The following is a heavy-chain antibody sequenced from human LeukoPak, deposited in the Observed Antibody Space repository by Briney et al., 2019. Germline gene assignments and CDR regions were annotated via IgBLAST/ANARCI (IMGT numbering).Heavy chain of an antibody. J-gene: IGHJ4*02. Sequence: GGSLRLSCAASGFTFSSYAMHWVRQAPGKGLEWVAVISYDGSNKYYADSVKGRFTISRDNSKNTLYLQMNSLRAEDTAVYYCAKQGFGCWGQGTLVTVSS. V-gene: IGHV3-30-3*02. CDR1: GFTFSSYA. CDR3: AKQGFGC. CDR2: ISYDGSNK.